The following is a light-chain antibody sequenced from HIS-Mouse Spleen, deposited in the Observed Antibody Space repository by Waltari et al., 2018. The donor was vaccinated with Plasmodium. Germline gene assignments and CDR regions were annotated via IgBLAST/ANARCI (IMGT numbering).Light chain of an antibody. CDR2: EVS. CDR3: SSYAGSNNLV. J-gene: IGLJ2*01. CDR1: SSHVGGYNY. V-gene: IGLV2-8*01. Sequence: QSALTQPPSASGSPGQSVTISCTGTSSHVGGYNYVSWYQQHPGKAPKLMIYEVSKRPSGVPDRFSGSKSCNTASLTVSGLQAEDEADYYCSSYAGSNNLVFGGGTKLTVL.